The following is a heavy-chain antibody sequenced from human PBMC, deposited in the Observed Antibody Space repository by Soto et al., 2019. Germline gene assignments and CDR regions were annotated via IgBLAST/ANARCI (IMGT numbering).Heavy chain of an antibody. Sequence: EVQLVESGGGLIQPGGSLRLSCAASGFTVSSNYMSWVRQAPGKGLEWVSVIYSGGSTYYADSVKGRFTISRDNSKNTLYRQMNSLRAEDTDVYYCARAALAYCGGDCPLYFGRWGRGTLVTVSS. CDR1: GFTVSSNY. V-gene: IGHV3-53*01. CDR3: ARAALAYCGGDCPLYFGR. D-gene: IGHD2-21*02. CDR2: IYSGGST. J-gene: IGHJ2*01.